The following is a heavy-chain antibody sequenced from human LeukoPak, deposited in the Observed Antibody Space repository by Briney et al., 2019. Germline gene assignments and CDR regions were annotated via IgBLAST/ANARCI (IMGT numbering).Heavy chain of an antibody. J-gene: IGHJ6*02. D-gene: IGHD3-10*01. V-gene: IGHV1-8*01. CDR1: GYTFTSYD. CDR2: MNPNSGNT. CDR3: ARMTWYYGSGSYYYYYGMDV. Sequence: ASVKVSCKASGYTFTSYDINWVRQATGQGLEWMGWMNPNSGNTGYAQKFQGRVTMTRNTSISTAYMELSSLRSEDTAVYYCARMTWYYGSGSYYYYYGMDVWGQGTTVTVFS.